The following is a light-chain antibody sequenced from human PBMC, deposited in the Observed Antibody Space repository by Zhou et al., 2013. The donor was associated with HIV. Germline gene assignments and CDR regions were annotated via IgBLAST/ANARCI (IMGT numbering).Light chain of an antibody. CDR2: KAS. Sequence: DIQMTQSPSAMSASVGDRVTITCRASQGISNYLAWFQQKPGKAPNLLIYKASTLESGVPSRFSGGGSGTEFTLTIRSLQPDDFATYYCQQYSIYPWTFGQGTRVDTK. J-gene: IGKJ1*01. CDR1: QGISNY. V-gene: IGKV1-17*03. CDR3: QQYSIYPWT.